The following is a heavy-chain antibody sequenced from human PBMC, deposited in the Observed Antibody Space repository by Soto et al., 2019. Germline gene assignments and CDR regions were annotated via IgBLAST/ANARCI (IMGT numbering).Heavy chain of an antibody. Sequence: EVHLVESGGGLVQPGGSLRLSCTDSGFTFSNNWMHWVRQAPGKGLVWVSRLNSYGTSANYADSVRGRFTISRDNAKNTLFLQMNSLTAEDTALYYCTKGPTGWFGFDYWGQGTRVTVSS. CDR3: TKGPTGWFGFDY. J-gene: IGHJ4*02. CDR1: GFTFSNNW. CDR2: LNSYGTSA. V-gene: IGHV3-74*01. D-gene: IGHD3-10*01.